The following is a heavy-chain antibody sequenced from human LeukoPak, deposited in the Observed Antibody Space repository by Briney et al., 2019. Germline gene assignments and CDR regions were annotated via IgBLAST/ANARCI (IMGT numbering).Heavy chain of an antibody. CDR3: ARKEGGQLVNTRRWFDP. CDR2: INHSGTT. J-gene: IGHJ5*02. Sequence: MSSETLSLTCAVYGGSFSDYYWSWIRQSPGKGLEWIGEINHSGTTHYNPSLKSRVTISVDTSKNQFSLKLRSVTAEDTAVYYCARKEGGQLVNTRRWFDPWGQGTLVTVSS. CDR1: GGSFSDYY. D-gene: IGHD6-13*01. V-gene: IGHV4-34*01.